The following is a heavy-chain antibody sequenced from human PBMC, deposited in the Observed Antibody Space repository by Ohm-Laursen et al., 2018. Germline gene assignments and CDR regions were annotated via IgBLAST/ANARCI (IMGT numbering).Heavy chain of an antibody. CDR3: AKDKDEVVAYYGMGV. J-gene: IGHJ6*02. V-gene: IGHV3-9*01. Sequence: SLRLSCAASGFTFDDYAMHWVRQAPGEGLEWVSGISWNSGSIGYADSVKGRFTISRDNAKNSLYLQMNSLRAEDTALYYCAKDKDEVVAYYGMGVWGQGTTVTVSS. D-gene: IGHD2-15*01. CDR1: GFTFDDYA. CDR2: ISWNSGSI.